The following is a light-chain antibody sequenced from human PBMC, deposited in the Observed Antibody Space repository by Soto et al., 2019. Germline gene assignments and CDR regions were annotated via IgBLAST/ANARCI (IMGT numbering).Light chain of an antibody. J-gene: IGLJ2*01. V-gene: IGLV6-57*04. CDR3: QSYNNIIGV. CDR1: SGSIASNF. Sequence: NFMLTQPHSVSESPGKTVTISCTRPSGSIASNFVQWYQQRPGSAPTTVIYEDDQRPSGVPGRFSGSIDRSSNSASLTISGLKTEDEADYYCQSYNNIIGVFGGGTKVTVL. CDR2: EDD.